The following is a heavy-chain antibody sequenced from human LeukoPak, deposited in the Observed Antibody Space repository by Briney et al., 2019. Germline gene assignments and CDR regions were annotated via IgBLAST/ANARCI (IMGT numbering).Heavy chain of an antibody. CDR3: ARVRYYFYMDV. V-gene: IGHV3-66*01. J-gene: IGHJ6*03. Sequence: GGSLRLSCAASGFTVSNNYMSWVRQAPGKGLEWVSVIYSGGSTYYADSVKGRFTISRDNAKNSLSLQMNSLRVEDTAVYYCARVRYYFYMDVWGKGTTVTVSS. CDR1: GFTVSNNY. CDR2: IYSGGST.